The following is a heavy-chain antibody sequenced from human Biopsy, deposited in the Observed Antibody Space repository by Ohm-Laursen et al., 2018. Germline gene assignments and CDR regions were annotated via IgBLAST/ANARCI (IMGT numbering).Heavy chain of an antibody. V-gene: IGHV4-4*07. CDR1: GGSTNDYF. J-gene: IGHJ2*01. Sequence: SETLSLTCSVSGGSTNDYFWSWIRQPAGETLEWIGRIYSSGGSSYNPSLKSRISMSMDTSNNQFSLTLTSVTAADTAVYYCARTPGKAVADQFLDLWGRGTLVTVSS. CDR3: ARTPGKAVADQFLDL. D-gene: IGHD6-19*01. CDR2: IYSSGGS.